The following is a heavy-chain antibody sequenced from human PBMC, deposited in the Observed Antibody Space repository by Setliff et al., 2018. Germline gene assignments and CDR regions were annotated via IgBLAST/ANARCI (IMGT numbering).Heavy chain of an antibody. CDR1: GYTFTSHY. CDR3: ARDVLPYHYEGAFDI. CDR2: INPSSGRT. D-gene: IGHD3-22*01. J-gene: IGHJ3*02. Sequence: ASVKVSCKASGYTFTSHYMHWVRQAPGLGLEWMGTINPSSGRTSYAQKFQGRVTMTRDTSTSTVYMDMSSLRSEDTAVYYCARDVLPYHYEGAFDIWDQGTMVTVSS. V-gene: IGHV1-46*01.